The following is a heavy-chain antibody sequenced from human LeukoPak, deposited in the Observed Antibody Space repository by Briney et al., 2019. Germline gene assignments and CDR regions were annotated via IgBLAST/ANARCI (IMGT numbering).Heavy chain of an antibody. D-gene: IGHD3-22*01. CDR3: AKIGIKYYYDSSGPN. J-gene: IGHJ4*02. V-gene: IGHV3-23*01. Sequence: GGSLRLSCAASGFTFSSYAMSWVRQAPGKGLEWVSAISGSGGSTYYADSVKGRITISRDNSKNTLYLQMNSLRAEDTAVYYCAKIGIKYYYDSSGPNWGQGTLVTVSS. CDR2: ISGSGGST. CDR1: GFTFSSYA.